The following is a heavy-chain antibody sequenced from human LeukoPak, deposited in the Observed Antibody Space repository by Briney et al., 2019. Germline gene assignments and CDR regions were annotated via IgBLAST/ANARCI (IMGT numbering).Heavy chain of an antibody. J-gene: IGHJ3*02. CDR1: GGSISSGGYS. CDR3: ARTAMNAFDI. CDR2: IYHSGST. V-gene: IGHV4-30-2*01. Sequence: SETLSLTCAVSGGSISSGGYSWSCIRQPPGKGLEWIGYIYHSGSTYYNPSLKSRVTISVDRSKNQFSLKLSSVTAADTAVYYCARTAMNAFDIWGQGTMVTVSS. D-gene: IGHD5-18*01.